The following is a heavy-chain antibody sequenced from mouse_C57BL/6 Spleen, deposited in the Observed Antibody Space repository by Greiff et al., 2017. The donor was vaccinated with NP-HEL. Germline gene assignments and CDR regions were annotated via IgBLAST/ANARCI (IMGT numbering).Heavy chain of an antibody. Sequence: VQLQQPGAELVRPGSSVKLSCKASGYTFTSYWMDWVKQRPGQGLEWIGNIYPSDSETHYNQKFKDKATLTVDKSSSTAYMQLSSLTSEDSAVYYGARRWYSPSMRGWYFDVWGTGTTVTVSS. CDR3: ARRWYSPSMRGWYFDV. CDR1: GYTFTSYW. V-gene: IGHV1-61*01. D-gene: IGHD1-1*02. CDR2: IYPSDSET. J-gene: IGHJ1*03.